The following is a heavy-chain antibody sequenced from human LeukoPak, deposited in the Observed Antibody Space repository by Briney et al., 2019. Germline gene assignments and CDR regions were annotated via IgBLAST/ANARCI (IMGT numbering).Heavy chain of an antibody. CDR3: AKDTGEQLGNYFDY. CDR1: GFTFDDYA. D-gene: IGHD6-6*01. J-gene: IGHJ4*02. V-gene: IGHV3-9*03. Sequence: PPGGSLRLSCAASGFTFDDYAMHWVRQAPGKGLEWVSGISWNSGSIGYADSVKGRFTTSRDNAKNSLYLQMNSLRAEDMALYYCAKDTGEQLGNYFDYWGQGTLVTVSS. CDR2: ISWNSGSI.